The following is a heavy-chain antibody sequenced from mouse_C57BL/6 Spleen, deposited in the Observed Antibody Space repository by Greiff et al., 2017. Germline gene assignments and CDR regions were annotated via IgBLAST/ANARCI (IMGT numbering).Heavy chain of an antibody. Sequence: EVHLVESGGDLVKPGGSLKLSCAASGFTFSSYGMSWVRQTPDKRLEWVATISSGGSYTYYPDRVKGRFTIARDNAKNTLYLEMSRLKSEDTAMYYCARATVVATGFDYWGQGTTLTVSS. J-gene: IGHJ2*01. CDR2: ISSGGSYT. D-gene: IGHD1-1*01. V-gene: IGHV5-6*01. CDR3: ARATVVATGFDY. CDR1: GFTFSSYG.